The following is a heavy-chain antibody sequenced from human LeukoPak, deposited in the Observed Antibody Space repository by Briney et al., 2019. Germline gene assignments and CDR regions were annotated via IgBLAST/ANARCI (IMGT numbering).Heavy chain of an antibody. D-gene: IGHD3-3*01. V-gene: IGHV3-30-3*01. CDR1: GFTFSSYA. J-gene: IGHJ4*02. CDR2: MSHDGSNK. Sequence: GGSLRLSCAASGFTFSSYAMHWVRQAPGKGLEWVAVMSHDGSNKYYADSVKGRFTISRDNSKNTLYLQMNSLRSEDTAVYYCAREGITIFGVVFDYWGQGTLVTVSS. CDR3: AREGITIFGVVFDY.